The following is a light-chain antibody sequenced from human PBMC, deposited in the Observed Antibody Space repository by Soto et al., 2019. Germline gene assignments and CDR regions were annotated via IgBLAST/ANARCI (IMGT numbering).Light chain of an antibody. CDR2: DAS. CDR3: QQYYHSPLS. V-gene: IGKV3-11*01. CDR1: QSVSTS. J-gene: IGKJ4*01. Sequence: LTQSPITLTLSAGALSTFSCWASQSVSTSLDWYQQKTGQSPSLLIYDASERPPGVPARFSGGGYETEFNLTITSLQSEDFAVYYCQQYYHSPLSFGVGTKVDIK.